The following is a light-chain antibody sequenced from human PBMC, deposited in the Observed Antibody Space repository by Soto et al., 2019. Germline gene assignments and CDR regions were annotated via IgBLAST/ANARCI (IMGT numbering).Light chain of an antibody. CDR2: GAS. Sequence: EIVMTQSPASLSVSPGDRVTLSCRASQSVSSSLAWYQQKVGQAPRLLIYGASTRATGIPARFSGSGSGTEFTLTISSLQSEDFAVYYCQQYNDRPPMYTFGQGTKLEIK. CDR3: QQYNDRPPMYT. CDR1: QSVSSS. V-gene: IGKV3-15*01. J-gene: IGKJ2*01.